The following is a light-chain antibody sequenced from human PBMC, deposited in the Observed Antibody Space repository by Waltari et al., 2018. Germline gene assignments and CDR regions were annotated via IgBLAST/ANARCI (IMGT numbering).Light chain of an antibody. CDR1: SSDVGGYNP. V-gene: IGLV2-14*03. CDR2: DVT. J-gene: IGLJ1*01. CDR3: SSYRSSSPHV. Sequence: QSALTQPASVSGSPGQSITISCTGTSSDVGGYNPVSWYQQHPGRAPKLIIYDVTNRPSGVSDRFSGSKSGNTASLTISGLQAEDEADYYCSSYRSSSPHVFGSGTKVTVL.